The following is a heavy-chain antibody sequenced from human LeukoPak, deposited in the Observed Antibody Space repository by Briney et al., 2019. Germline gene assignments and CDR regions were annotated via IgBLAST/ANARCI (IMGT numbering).Heavy chain of an antibody. V-gene: IGHV3-30-3*01. D-gene: IGHD2-21*02. J-gene: IGHJ4*02. CDR3: ARDRASDFSLDY. CDR2: ISYDGSNK. Sequence: GRSLRLSCATSGFTFSSYAMHWVRQAPGEGLEWVAVISYDGSNKYYADSVKGRFTISRDNSKNTLYLQMNSLRAEDTAVYYCARDRASDFSLDYWGQGTLVTVSS. CDR1: GFTFSSYA.